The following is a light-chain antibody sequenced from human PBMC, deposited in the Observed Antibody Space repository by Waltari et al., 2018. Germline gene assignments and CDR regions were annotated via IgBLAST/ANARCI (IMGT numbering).Light chain of an antibody. V-gene: IGLV2-23*02. CDR2: EVN. J-gene: IGLJ2*01. Sequence: QSALTQPASVSGSPGQSTTISCTGSSSAVGNSDFLAWYQQYPGKAPKVIIYEVNKRPSGVSDRFSGSKSGNTASLTISGLQPEDEADYHCCSYATRNTPVAFGGGTKVTLL. CDR1: SSAVGNSDF. CDR3: CSYATRNTPVA.